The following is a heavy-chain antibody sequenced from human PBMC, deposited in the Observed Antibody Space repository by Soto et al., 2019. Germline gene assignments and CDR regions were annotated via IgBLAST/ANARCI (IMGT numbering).Heavy chain of an antibody. V-gene: IGHV4-30-2*01. Sequence: ASETLSLTCAVSGGSXSSGGYSWSWIRQPPGKGLEWIGYIYHSGSIYYNPSLKSRVTISVDRSKNQFSLKLSSVTAADTAVYYCARVPEYWGQGTLVTVSS. CDR1: GGSXSSGGYS. CDR2: IYHSGSI. J-gene: IGHJ4*02. CDR3: ARVPEY.